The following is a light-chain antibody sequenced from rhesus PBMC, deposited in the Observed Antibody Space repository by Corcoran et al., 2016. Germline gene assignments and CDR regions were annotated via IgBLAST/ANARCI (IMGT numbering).Light chain of an antibody. CDR1: QVISKY. CDR2: DAS. CDR3: QQPLTYPWT. Sequence: DIQMSQSPSSLSASVGATVTITCQASQVISKYLAWYQQKPGKAPKFLIYDASTLQSGVPSRFSGSGSGTEFTLTISSLQPEDFGTYYCQQPLTYPWTFGQGTKVEVK. V-gene: IGKV1-25*01. J-gene: IGKJ1*01.